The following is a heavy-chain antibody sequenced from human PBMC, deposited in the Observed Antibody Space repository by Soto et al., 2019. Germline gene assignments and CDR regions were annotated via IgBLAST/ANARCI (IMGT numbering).Heavy chain of an antibody. J-gene: IGHJ4*02. D-gene: IGHD6-6*01. CDR1: GFTFSSYA. CDR2: ISGSGGST. CDR3: AKDEPPSNDIAARPPY. Sequence: GGSLRLSCAASGFTFSSYAMSWVRQAPGKGLEWVSAISGSGGSTYYADSVKGRFTISRDNSKNTLYLQMNSLRAEDTAVYDCAKDEPPSNDIAARPPYWGQGTLVTVSS. V-gene: IGHV3-23*01.